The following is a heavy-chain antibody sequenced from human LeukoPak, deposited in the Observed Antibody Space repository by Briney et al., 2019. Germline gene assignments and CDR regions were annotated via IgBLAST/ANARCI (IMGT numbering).Heavy chain of an antibody. V-gene: IGHV1-69*13. CDR3: ARPRTYYDFWRGYPPFDY. CDR1: GGTFSNYA. J-gene: IGHJ4*02. Sequence: SVKVSCKASGGTFSNYAISWVRQAPGQGLEWMGGIITNYGTTNCAQKYQGRVTITADESTTTVYMELSSLRSEDTAVYFCARPRTYYDFWRGYPPFDYWGQGTLVTVAS. CDR2: IITNYGTT. D-gene: IGHD3-3*01.